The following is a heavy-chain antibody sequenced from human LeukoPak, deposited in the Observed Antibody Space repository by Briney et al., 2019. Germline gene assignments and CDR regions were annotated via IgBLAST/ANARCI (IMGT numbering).Heavy chain of an antibody. Sequence: PGGSLRLSCAASGFTFSGYWMHWVRQAPGKGLVWVSRISRDGSSTTYADSVKGRFTISRDNAKNTLYLQVNSLRAEDTAVYYCAKTVGLTEHWGQGTLVTVSS. J-gene: IGHJ1*01. CDR3: AKTVGLTEH. CDR1: GFTFSGYW. CDR2: ISRDGSST. V-gene: IGHV3-74*01. D-gene: IGHD4-23*01.